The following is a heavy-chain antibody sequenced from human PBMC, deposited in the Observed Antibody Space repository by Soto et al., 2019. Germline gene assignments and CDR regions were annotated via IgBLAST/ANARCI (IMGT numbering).Heavy chain of an antibody. CDR3: ARDSITMVRGVIIPYGMDV. D-gene: IGHD3-10*01. Sequence: SVKVSCKASGFTFTSSAVQWVRQARGQRLEWIGWIVVGSGTTNYAQKFQERVTITTDESTSTAYMELSSLRSEDTAVYYCARDSITMVRGVIIPYGMDVWGQGTTVTVSS. CDR1: GFTFTSSA. V-gene: IGHV1-58*01. J-gene: IGHJ6*02. CDR2: IVVGSGTT.